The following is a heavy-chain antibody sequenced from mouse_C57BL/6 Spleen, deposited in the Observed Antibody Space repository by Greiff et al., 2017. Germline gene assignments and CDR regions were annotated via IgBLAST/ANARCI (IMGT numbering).Heavy chain of an antibody. CDR3: ARGGYYGSSLDY. D-gene: IGHD1-1*01. V-gene: IGHV1-76*01. Sequence: VKLMESGAELVRPGASVKLSCKASGYTFTDYYINWVKQRPGQGLEWIARIYPGSGNTYYNEKFKGKATLTAEKSSSTAYMQLSSLTSEDSAVYFCARGGYYGSSLDYWGQGTTLTVSS. CDR1: GYTFTDYY. CDR2: IYPGSGNT. J-gene: IGHJ2*01.